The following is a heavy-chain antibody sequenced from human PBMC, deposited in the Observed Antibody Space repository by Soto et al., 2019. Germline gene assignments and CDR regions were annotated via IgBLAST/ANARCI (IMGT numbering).Heavy chain of an antibody. CDR1: GGTFSSYT. CDR3: ARDRRLRDSSGSYYRGYYFDY. CDR2: IIPILGIA. J-gene: IGHJ4*02. Sequence: QVQLVQSGAEVKKPGSSVKVSCKASGGTFSSYTISWVRQAPGQGLEWMGRIIPILGIANYAQKFQGRVTLTADKSTSXAXMXLSSLRSEDTAVYYCARDRRLRDSSGSYYRGYYFDYWGQGTLVTVSS. V-gene: IGHV1-69*08. D-gene: IGHD3-22*01.